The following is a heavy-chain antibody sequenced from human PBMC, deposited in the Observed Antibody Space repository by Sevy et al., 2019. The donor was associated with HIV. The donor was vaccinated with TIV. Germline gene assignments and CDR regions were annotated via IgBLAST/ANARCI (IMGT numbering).Heavy chain of an antibody. J-gene: IGHJ5*02. D-gene: IGHD1-26*01. CDR1: GYTFTTYY. V-gene: IGHV1-46*01. Sequence: ASVKVSCKASGYTFTTYYMHWVRQAPGQGLEWMGIIIPSGGSTTYAQKFQGRITMTRDTSTSTAYMELSSLRSEDTAIYYCASGTGAWGQGTLVTVSS. CDR2: IIPSGGST. CDR3: ASGTGA.